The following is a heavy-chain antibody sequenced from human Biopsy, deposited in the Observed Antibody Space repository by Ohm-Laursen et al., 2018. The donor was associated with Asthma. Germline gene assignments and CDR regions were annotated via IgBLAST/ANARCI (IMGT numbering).Heavy chain of an antibody. V-gene: IGHV4-61*01. D-gene: IGHD3-10*01. CDR1: GGSVSTGSYY. Sequence: SETLSLTCTVSGGSVSTGSYYWSWIRQPPGKGLEWLGYTYYTGSDNYNPSLKSRVTISVDTSKNQFSLRLNSVTAADTAVYYCARGPNYHGSGRAPIGMDVWGQETTVTVSS. CDR2: TYYTGSD. CDR3: ARGPNYHGSGRAPIGMDV. J-gene: IGHJ6*02.